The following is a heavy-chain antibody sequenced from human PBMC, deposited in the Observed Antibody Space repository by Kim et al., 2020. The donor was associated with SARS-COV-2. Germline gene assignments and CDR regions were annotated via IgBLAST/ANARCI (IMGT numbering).Heavy chain of an antibody. J-gene: IGHJ4*01. CDR2: IYNSGSA. Sequence: SETLSLTCGVSGYSISSGKWWGWIRQSPGKGLEWIAQIYNSGSATYNPSLKSRVTVSVDVSKNQFSLNLRSVTAADTAVYYCASLERGRFFDSWGHGILVPVSA. D-gene: IGHD1-26*01. V-gene: IGHV4-28*01. CDR3: ASLERGRFFDS. CDR1: GYSISSGKW.